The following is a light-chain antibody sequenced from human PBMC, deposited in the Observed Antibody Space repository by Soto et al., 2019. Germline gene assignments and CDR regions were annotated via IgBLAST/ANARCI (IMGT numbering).Light chain of an antibody. J-gene: IGKJ4*01. CDR2: DAS. V-gene: IGKV3-11*01. Sequence: EMVLTQSPATLSLSPGTRAPLSCRASQSVNTYLAWYQQNPGQAPRLLIHDASNRATGIPARFSGSGSGTDFTLTISSLEPEDFAVYYCHQRSNWPLTFGGGTKVDIK. CDR3: HQRSNWPLT. CDR1: QSVNTY.